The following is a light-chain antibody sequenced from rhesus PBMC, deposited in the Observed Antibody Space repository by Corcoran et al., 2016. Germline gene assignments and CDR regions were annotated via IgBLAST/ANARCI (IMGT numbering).Light chain of an antibody. J-gene: IGKJ1*01. CDR1: QSVSSN. CDR2: AAA. CDR3: QQESNGPT. Sequence: EIVMTQSPATLSLSPGERATLSCRASQSVSSNLAWYQQNPGQAPRLLIYAAANRATGIPDRCMGSGSGTDFTLTISSLEPEDVGVYYCQQESNGPTFGQGTKVEIK. V-gene: IGKV3-35*01.